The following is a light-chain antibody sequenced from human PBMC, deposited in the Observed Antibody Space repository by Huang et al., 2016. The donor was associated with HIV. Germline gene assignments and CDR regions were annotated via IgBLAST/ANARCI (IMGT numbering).Light chain of an antibody. J-gene: IGKJ1*01. Sequence: EIVMTQSPATLSVSPGERATLSCRASQSVSSTLAWYQQKPGQAPRLLIYGASTRATGTPARFSGSGSGTEFTLTISSLQSEDFVVYYCQQYNNWPLTFGQGTKVEIK. V-gene: IGKV3-15*01. CDR3: QQYNNWPLT. CDR1: QSVSST. CDR2: GAS.